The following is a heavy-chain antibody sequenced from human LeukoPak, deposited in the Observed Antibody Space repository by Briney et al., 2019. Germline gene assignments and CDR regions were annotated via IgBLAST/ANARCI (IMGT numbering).Heavy chain of an antibody. D-gene: IGHD3-10*01. CDR3: ARVGYYYGSGSYPDY. Sequence: PGGSLRLSCAASGFTFSSYWMSWVRQAPGKGLEWVANIKQDGSEKYYVDSVKGRFTISRDNAKNSLYLQMNSLRAEDTAVYYCARVGYYYGSGSYPDYWGQGTLVTVSS. CDR2: IKQDGSEK. CDR1: GFTFSSYW. V-gene: IGHV3-7*01. J-gene: IGHJ4*02.